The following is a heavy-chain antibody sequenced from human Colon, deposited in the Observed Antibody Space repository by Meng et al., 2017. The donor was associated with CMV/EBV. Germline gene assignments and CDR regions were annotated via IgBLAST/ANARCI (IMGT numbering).Heavy chain of an antibody. CDR2: IGHDGSYT. Sequence: RFSFGVFGMHWVRRAPGKGLGFMAIIGHDGSYTNYEDSVKGRFTISRDNSKNTVSLQLSSLKAEDTAVYYCARDLEPGKYVDYWGPGTLVTVSS. CDR1: RFSFGVFG. CDR3: ARDLEPGKYVDY. V-gene: IGHV3-33*01. J-gene: IGHJ4*02. D-gene: IGHD3-3*01.